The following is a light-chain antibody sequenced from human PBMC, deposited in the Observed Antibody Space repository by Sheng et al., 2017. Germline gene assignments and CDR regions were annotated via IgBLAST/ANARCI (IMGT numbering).Light chain of an antibody. V-gene: IGKV1-39*01. CDR3: QQSYSTPMYT. CDR1: QSISTY. Sequence: DIQMTQSPSSLSASVGDRVCITCRASQSISTYLNWYQQKPGKAPNLLIYAASTLQSGVPSRFSGSGSGTDFTLTISSLQPEDFATYYCQQSYSTPMYTFGQGTKLEI. J-gene: IGKJ2*01. CDR2: AAS.